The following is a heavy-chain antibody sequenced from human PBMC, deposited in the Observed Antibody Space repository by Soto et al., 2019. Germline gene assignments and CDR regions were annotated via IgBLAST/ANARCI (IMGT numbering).Heavy chain of an antibody. V-gene: IGHV4-31*03. CDR3: ARDRLNILTGYPYYYYGMDV. CDR2: IYYSGST. J-gene: IGHJ6*02. CDR1: GGPISSGGYY. D-gene: IGHD3-9*01. Sequence: SETLSLTCTVSGGPISSGGYYWSWIRQHPGKGLEWIGYIYYSGSTYYNPSLKSRVTISVDTSKNQFSLKLSSVTAADTAVYYCARDRLNILTGYPYYYYGMDVWGQGTTVTVSS.